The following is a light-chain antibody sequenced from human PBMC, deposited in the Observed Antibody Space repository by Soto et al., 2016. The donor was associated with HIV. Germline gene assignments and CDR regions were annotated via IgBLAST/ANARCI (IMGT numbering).Light chain of an antibody. CDR1: QSISTY. V-gene: IGKV1-39*01. CDR2: AAS. Sequence: DIQMTQPPSSLSLSIGDRVTITCRASQSISTYLNWYQQKPGRAPKLLISAASSLQSGVPSRFSGRGSGTDFTLTISSLQHDDLATYYCQQSSRTPRTFGQGTKVEIK. CDR3: QQSSRTPRT. J-gene: IGKJ1*01.